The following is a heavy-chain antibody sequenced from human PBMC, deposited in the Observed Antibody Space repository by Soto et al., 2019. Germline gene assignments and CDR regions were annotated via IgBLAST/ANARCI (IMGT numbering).Heavy chain of an antibody. CDR1: GYTFTSYA. CDR3: ANGGYCSGGSCYSNWFDP. D-gene: IGHD2-15*01. J-gene: IGHJ5*02. Sequence: ASVKVSCKASGYTFTSYAIHWVRQAPGQRLEWMGWINAGNGNTKYSQKFQGRVTITRDTSASTVYMELSSLRSEDTAVYYCANGGYCSGGSCYSNWFDPWGQGTLVTVSS. V-gene: IGHV1-3*01. CDR2: INAGNGNT.